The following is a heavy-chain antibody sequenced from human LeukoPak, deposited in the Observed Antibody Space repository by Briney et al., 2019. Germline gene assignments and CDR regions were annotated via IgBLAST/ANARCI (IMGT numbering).Heavy chain of an antibody. CDR3: ARQVGIVGNWFDH. CDR2: MNPNSGNT. CDR1: GYTFTSYD. D-gene: IGHD1-26*01. J-gene: IGHJ5*02. V-gene: IGHV1-8*01. Sequence: ASVKVSCKASGYTFTSYDINWVRQAPGQGLEWMGWMNPNSGNTGYAQKFQGRVTMTRNTSISTAYMELSSLRSEDTAVYYCARQVGIVGNWFDHWGQGTLVTVSS.